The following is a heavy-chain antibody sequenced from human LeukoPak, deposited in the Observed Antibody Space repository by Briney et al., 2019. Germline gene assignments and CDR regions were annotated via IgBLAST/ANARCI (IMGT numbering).Heavy chain of an antibody. J-gene: IGHJ4*02. V-gene: IGHV3-21*01. CDR1: GFTFSSYS. D-gene: IGHD5-24*01. CDR3: ARGENNYGYYYFDY. Sequence: VGSLRLSCAASGFTFSSYSMNWVRQAPGKGLEWVSSISRSSNYIYYADSVKGRFTISRDNAKNSLYLQINSLRAEDTSVYYCARGENNYGYYYFDYWGQGTLVTVSS. CDR2: ISRSSNYI.